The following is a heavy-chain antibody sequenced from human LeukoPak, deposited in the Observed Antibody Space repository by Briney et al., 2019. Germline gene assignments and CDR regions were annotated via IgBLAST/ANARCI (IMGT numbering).Heavy chain of an antibody. J-gene: IGHJ6*02. D-gene: IGHD3-10*01. V-gene: IGHV3-74*01. CDR3: ARDGGLLWFGETDYYYGMDV. CDR2: INSDGSST. CDR1: GFTFSRYW. Sequence: PGGSLRLSCAASGFTFSRYWMHWVRQAPGKGLVWVSRINSDGSSTSYADSVKGRFTISRDNAKNTLYLQMNSLRAEDTAVYYCARDGGLLWFGETDYYYGMDVWGQGTTVTVSS.